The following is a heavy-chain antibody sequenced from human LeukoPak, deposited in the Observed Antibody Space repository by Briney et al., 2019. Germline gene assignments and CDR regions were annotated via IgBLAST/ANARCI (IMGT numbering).Heavy chain of an antibody. D-gene: IGHD3-10*01. CDR3: ATVLTMVRGVERRAFDI. V-gene: IGHV1-24*01. CDR1: GYALTELS. J-gene: IGHJ3*02. CDR2: FDPEDGET. Sequence: ASVKVSCKVSGYALTELSMHWVRQAPGKGLEWMGGFDPEDGETIYAQEFQGRVTMTEDTSTDTAYMELSSLRSEDTAVYYCATVLTMVRGVERRAFDIWGQGTMVTVSS.